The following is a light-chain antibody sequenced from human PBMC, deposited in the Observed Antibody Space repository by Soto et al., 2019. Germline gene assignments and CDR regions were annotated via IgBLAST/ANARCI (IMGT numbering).Light chain of an antibody. Sequence: AIQITQSPSSLSASVGDTVTITCRASQGIRNDLGWYQQKPGKAPNLLIYAASSLQSGVPSRFSGSGSGTDFTLTISSLQPEDFATYYCQQSYSTPAFGQGTKVDIK. J-gene: IGKJ1*01. CDR1: QGIRND. V-gene: IGKV1-6*01. CDR2: AAS. CDR3: QQSYSTPA.